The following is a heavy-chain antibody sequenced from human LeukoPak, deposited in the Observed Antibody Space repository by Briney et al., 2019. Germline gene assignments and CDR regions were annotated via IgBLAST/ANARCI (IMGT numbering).Heavy chain of an antibody. V-gene: IGHV4-38-2*02. CDR2: IYHTGTT. J-gene: IGHJ5*02. D-gene: IGHD3/OR15-3a*01. CDR1: GGSISSYY. CDR3: ARATKGLLPLTSYNWFDP. Sequence: PSETLSLTCTVCGGSISSYYWSWIRQPPGKELEWLGSIYHTGTTYYNPSLRSRVTISVDTSKNQFSLKLNSMTAADTAVYYCARATKGLLPLTSYNWFDPWSQGTLVTVSS.